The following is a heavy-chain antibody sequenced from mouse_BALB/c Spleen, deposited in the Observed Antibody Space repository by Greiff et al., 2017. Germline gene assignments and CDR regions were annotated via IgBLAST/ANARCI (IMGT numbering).Heavy chain of an antibody. V-gene: IGHV2-6-2*01. CDR3: ARHGGYDYDGAWFAY. Sequence: VKLVESGPDLVAPSQSLSITCTVSGFSLTSYGVHWVRQPPGKGLEWLVVIWSDGSTTYNSALKSRLSISKDNSKSQVFLKMNSLQTDDTAMYYCARHGGYDYDGAWFAYWGQGTLVTVSA. CDR1: GFSLTSYG. D-gene: IGHD2-4*01. J-gene: IGHJ3*01. CDR2: IWSDGST.